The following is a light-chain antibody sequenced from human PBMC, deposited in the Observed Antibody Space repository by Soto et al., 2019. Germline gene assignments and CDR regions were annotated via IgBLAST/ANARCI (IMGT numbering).Light chain of an antibody. CDR2: EVS. CDR3: SSYAGSSNYV. CDR1: SSDVGGYNY. Sequence: QAVVTQPPSASGSPGQSVTISCTGTSSDVGGYNYVSWYQQHPGKAPKLMIYEVSKRPSGVPDRFSGSKSGNTASLTVSGLQAEDEADYYCSSYAGSSNYVFGTGTKVTVL. V-gene: IGLV2-8*01. J-gene: IGLJ1*01.